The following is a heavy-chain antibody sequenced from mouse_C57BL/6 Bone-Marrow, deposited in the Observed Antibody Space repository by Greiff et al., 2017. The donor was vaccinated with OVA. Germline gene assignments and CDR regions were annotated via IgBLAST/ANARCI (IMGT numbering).Heavy chain of an antibody. Sequence: EVMLVESGGGLVQPKGSLKLSCAASGFSFNTYAMNWVRQAPGKGLEWVARIRSKSNNYATYYADSVKDRFTISRDDSESMLYLQMNNLKTEDTAMYYCVRRGIYYYGSSPYYYAMDYWGQGTSVTVSS. V-gene: IGHV10-1*01. CDR1: GFSFNTYA. D-gene: IGHD1-1*01. CDR2: IRSKSNNYAT. CDR3: VRRGIYYYGSSPYYYAMDY. J-gene: IGHJ4*01.